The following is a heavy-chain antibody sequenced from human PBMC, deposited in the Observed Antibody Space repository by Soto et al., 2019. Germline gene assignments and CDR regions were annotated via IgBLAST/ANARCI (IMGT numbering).Heavy chain of an antibody. D-gene: IGHD3-9*01. CDR2: IGTAGDT. J-gene: IGHJ3*02. CDR3: ARALRYFDSDAFDI. CDR1: GFTFSSYD. Sequence: PGGSLRLSCAASGFTFSSYDMHWVRQATGKGLEWVSAIGTAGDTYYPGSVKGRFTISRENAKNSLYLQMNSLRAGDTAVYYCARALRYFDSDAFDIWGQGTMVTVSS. V-gene: IGHV3-13*01.